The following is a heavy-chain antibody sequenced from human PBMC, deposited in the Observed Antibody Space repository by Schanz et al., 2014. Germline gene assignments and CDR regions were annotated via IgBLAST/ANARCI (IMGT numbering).Heavy chain of an antibody. V-gene: IGHV3-33*03. CDR1: GFTFRSYG. CDR3: AQTRGTFMVPIDN. J-gene: IGHJ4*02. CDR2: ISYDGSSK. D-gene: IGHD3-3*02. Sequence: QVQLVESWGGVVQPGRSLRLSCAASGFTFRSYGMHWVRQAPGKGLEWVALISYDGSSKNHADSVQGRFTISRDNARNSLYLQLNSLRVEDSGVYFCAQTRGTFMVPIDNWGQGVRXIVSS.